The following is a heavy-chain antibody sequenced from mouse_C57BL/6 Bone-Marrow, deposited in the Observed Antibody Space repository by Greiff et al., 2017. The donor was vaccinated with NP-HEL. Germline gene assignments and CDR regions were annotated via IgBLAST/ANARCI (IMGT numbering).Heavy chain of an antibody. J-gene: IGHJ4*01. V-gene: IGHV7-3*01. CDR3: ARSIYYDYADDPFYAMDY. D-gene: IGHD2-4*01. Sequence: EVQRVESGGGLVQPGGSLSLSCAASGFTFTDYYMNWVRQPPGKALEWLGFIRNKASGYTTEYSASVKGRFTISRDNYQSILYLQMNALRAEDSATYYCARSIYYDYADDPFYAMDYWGQGTSVTVSS. CDR1: GFTFTDYY. CDR2: IRNKASGYTT.